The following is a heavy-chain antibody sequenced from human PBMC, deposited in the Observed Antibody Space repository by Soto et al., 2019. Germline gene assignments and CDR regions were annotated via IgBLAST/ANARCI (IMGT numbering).Heavy chain of an antibody. CDR1: GFTFSSYG. Sequence: PGGSLRLSCAAPGFTFSSYGMHWVRQAPGKGLEWVAVISYDGSNKYYADSVKGRFTISRDNSKNTLYLQMNSLRAEDTAVYYCAKDEAIAALDPWGQGTLVTVSS. J-gene: IGHJ5*02. CDR3: AKDEAIAALDP. CDR2: ISYDGSNK. V-gene: IGHV3-30*18. D-gene: IGHD6-13*01.